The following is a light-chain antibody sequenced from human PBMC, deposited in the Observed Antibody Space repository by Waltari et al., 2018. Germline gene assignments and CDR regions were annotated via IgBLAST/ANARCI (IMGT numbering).Light chain of an antibody. V-gene: IGKV3-20*01. CDR3: QQYGSSVMYT. J-gene: IGKJ2*01. Sequence: EVVLTQSPDTLSLSPGERATLSCRASQSLTRRYLAWYQQKPGQAPRLLIYGASNRAAGIPYRFSGSGSGTDFTLTISRLEPEDSAVYYCQQYGSSVMYTFGQGTKLEIK. CDR1: QSLTRRY. CDR2: GAS.